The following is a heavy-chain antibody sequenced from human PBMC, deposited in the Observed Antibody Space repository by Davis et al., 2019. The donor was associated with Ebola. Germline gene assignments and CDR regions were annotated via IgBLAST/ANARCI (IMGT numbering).Heavy chain of an antibody. V-gene: IGHV3-53*01. CDR1: GFTFSNAW. Sequence: GESLKISCAASGFTFSNAWMNWVRQAPGKGLEWVSVIFSGGSTYYADSVKGRFTISRDNAKNSLYLQMNSLRAEDTAVYYCAREGSRWLQTLWGQGTMVTVSS. J-gene: IGHJ3*01. CDR3: AREGSRWLQTL. D-gene: IGHD5-24*01. CDR2: IFSGGST.